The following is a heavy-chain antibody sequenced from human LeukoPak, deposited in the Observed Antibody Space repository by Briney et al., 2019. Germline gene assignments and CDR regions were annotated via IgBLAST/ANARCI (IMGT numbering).Heavy chain of an antibody. CDR2: IYYSGST. CDR3: ARGSKTVTGCMDY. D-gene: IGHD2-8*01. J-gene: IGHJ4*02. CDR1: GGSINNYY. Sequence: SETLSLTCTVSGGSINNYYWNWIRQPPGKGLEWIGYIYYSGSTNYNPSLKSRVTISVDTSKNQFSLKLSSVTAADTAVYYCARGSKTVTGCMDYWGQGTLVTVSS. V-gene: IGHV4-59*01.